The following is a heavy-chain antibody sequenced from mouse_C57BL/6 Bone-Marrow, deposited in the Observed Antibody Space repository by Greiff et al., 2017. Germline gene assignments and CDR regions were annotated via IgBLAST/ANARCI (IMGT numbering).Heavy chain of an antibody. D-gene: IGHD1-1*01. V-gene: IGHV1-55*01. Sequence: QVQLQQPGAELVKPGASVKMSCKASGYTFTSYWITWVKQRPGQGLEWIGDIYPGSGSTNYNEKFKSKATLTVDTSSSTAYMQLSSLTSEDSAVYYCASPYYGSSYDYAMDYWGQGTSVTVSS. CDR2: IYPGSGST. CDR1: GYTFTSYW. CDR3: ASPYYGSSYDYAMDY. J-gene: IGHJ4*01.